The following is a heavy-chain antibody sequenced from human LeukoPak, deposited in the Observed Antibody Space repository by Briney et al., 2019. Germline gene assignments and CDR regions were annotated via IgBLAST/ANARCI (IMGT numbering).Heavy chain of an antibody. D-gene: IGHD3-22*01. Sequence: PGGSLRLSCAASGFTFSDYYMSWIRQAPGKGLEWVSYISSSSSYTNYADSVKGRFTISRDNAKNSLYLQMNSLRAEDTDVYYCARVRKFYYDSSGYFDYWGQGTLVTVSS. CDR3: ARVRKFYYDSSGYFDY. J-gene: IGHJ4*02. CDR1: GFTFSDYY. CDR2: ISSSSSYT. V-gene: IGHV3-11*05.